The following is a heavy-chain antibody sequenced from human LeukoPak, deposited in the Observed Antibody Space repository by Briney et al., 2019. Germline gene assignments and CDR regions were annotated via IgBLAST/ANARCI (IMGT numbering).Heavy chain of an antibody. CDR2: IYTSGST. J-gene: IGHJ4*02. Sequence: SETLSLTCTFSGDSISDYYCSWIRQPAGKGLEWIGRIYTSGSTSYNPPLKSRVTISLDRSKNKFSLKLNSVTAADTAVYYCASLPWGARYFDYWGQGTLVTVSS. V-gene: IGHV4-4*07. CDR1: GDSISDYY. D-gene: IGHD1-26*01. CDR3: ASLPWGARYFDY.